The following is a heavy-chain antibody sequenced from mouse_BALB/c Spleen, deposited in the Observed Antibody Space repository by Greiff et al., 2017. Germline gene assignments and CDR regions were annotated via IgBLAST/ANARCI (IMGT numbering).Heavy chain of an antibody. CDR3: ARCEITTGCWYFDV. CDR2: IDPSNSET. CDR1: GYTFTSYW. J-gene: IGHJ1*01. Sequence: QVHVKQSGPELVRPGASVKMSCKASGYTFTSYWMHWVKQRPGQGLEWIGMIDPSNSETRLNQKFKDKATLNVDKSSNTAYMQLSSLTSEDSAVYYCARCEITTGCWYFDVWGAGTTVTVSS. D-gene: IGHD2-4*01. V-gene: IGHV1S127*01.